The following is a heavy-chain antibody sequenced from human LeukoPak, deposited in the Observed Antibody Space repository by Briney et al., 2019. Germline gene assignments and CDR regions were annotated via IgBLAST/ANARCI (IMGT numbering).Heavy chain of an antibody. CDR3: ARAMMVVTNLWGVFDY. V-gene: IGHV3-23*01. CDR2: ISGGGGTT. D-gene: IGHD3-22*01. Sequence: PGGSLRLSCAASGFTVSNNYMSWVRQAPGKGLEWVSGISGGGGTTYYADSVKGRFTFSRDNSKNTLYLQMSSLRAEDTAVYYCARAMMVVTNLWGVFDYWGQGTLVTVSS. J-gene: IGHJ4*02. CDR1: GFTVSNNY.